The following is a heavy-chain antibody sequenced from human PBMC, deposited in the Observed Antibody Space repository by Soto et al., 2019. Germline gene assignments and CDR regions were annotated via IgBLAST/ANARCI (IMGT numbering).Heavy chain of an antibody. J-gene: IGHJ4*02. D-gene: IGHD6-13*01. CDR2: IWYDGSNK. CDR3: ARDRSWSRRYYFDY. V-gene: IGHV3-33*01. CDR1: GFTFSSYG. Sequence: GGSLRLSCAASGFTFSSYGMHWVRQAPGKGLEWVAVIWYDGSNKYYADSVKGRFTISRDNSKNTLYLQMNSLRAEDTVVYYCARDRSWSRRYYFDYWGQGTLVTVSS.